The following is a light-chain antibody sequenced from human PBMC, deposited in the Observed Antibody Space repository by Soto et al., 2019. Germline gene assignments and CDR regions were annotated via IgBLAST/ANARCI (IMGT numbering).Light chain of an antibody. CDR3: QQSSRTPRT. J-gene: IGKJ3*01. CDR2: DAS. Sequence: DIQMTQSPSSLPASVGDRVTITCRASQSINRYLNWYQHKPGKAPKLLIYDASSLRSGVPSRFRGSGSGTDFTLTISSLEPEDFATYYCQQSSRTPRTFGPGTKVDIK. V-gene: IGKV1-39*01. CDR1: QSINRY.